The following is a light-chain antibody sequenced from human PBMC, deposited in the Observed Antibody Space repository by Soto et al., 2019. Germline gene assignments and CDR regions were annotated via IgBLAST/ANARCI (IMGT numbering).Light chain of an antibody. V-gene: IGKV3-20*01. CDR3: QKYGSAFT. J-gene: IGKJ3*01. Sequence: EIVLTQSPGTLSLSPGERATLSCRASQSISSNYLAWYQHKPGQGPRLLIYAASSRATGIPDRFSGSGSGTDFTLTISRLEPEDFALYYRQKYGSAFTFGPGTKVDMK. CDR1: QSISSNY. CDR2: AAS.